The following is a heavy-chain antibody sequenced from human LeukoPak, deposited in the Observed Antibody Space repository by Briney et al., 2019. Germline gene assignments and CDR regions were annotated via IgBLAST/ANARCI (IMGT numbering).Heavy chain of an antibody. CDR1: GYTFSRHG. Sequence: GGSLRLSCAASGYTFSRHGLHWVRQAPGKGLEWEAVIWYDGSNKYYADSVKGRFTISRDNSKNTLYLQMNSLRAEDTAVYYCVRDIAAAGAYGMDVWGQGTTVTVSS. D-gene: IGHD6-13*01. J-gene: IGHJ6*02. CDR2: IWYDGSNK. CDR3: VRDIAAAGAYGMDV. V-gene: IGHV3-33*01.